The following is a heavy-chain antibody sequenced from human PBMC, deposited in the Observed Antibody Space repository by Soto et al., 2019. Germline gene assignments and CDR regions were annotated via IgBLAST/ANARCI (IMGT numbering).Heavy chain of an antibody. D-gene: IGHD6-13*01. J-gene: IGHJ6*03. V-gene: IGHV3-21*01. CDR3: ARDGAAAGTGDWYYYYYYYMDV. Sequence: GSLRLSCAASGFTFSSYSMNWVRQAPGKGLEWVSSISSSSSYIYYADSVKGRFTISRDNAKNSLYLQMNSLRAEDTAVYYCARDGAAAGTGDWYYYYYYYMDVWGKGTTVTVSS. CDR1: GFTFSSYS. CDR2: ISSSSSYI.